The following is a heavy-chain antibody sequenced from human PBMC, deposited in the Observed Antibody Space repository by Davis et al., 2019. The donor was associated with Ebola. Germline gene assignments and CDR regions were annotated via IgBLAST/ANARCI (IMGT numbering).Heavy chain of an antibody. J-gene: IGHJ6*02. CDR2: MNANRGNT. D-gene: IGHD3-10*01. CDR3: ARGGDGMDV. V-gene: IGHV1-8*01. Sequence: ASVKVSCKASGYSFTSYDINWVRQATGQGLEWMGWMNANRGNTGNAQKFQGRVTMTRNTSITTVYMELSSLRTEDTAVYYCARGGDGMDVWGQGTTVTVSS. CDR1: GYSFTSYD.